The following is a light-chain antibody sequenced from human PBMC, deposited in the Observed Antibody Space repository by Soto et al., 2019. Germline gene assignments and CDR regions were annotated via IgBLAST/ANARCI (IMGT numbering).Light chain of an antibody. Sequence: QSVLAQPPSASGSPGQSVTISCTGTSSDVGGYNYVSWYQQHPGKAPKLMIYEVSKRPPGVPDRFSGSKSGNTASLTVSGLQAEDEADYYCSSYAGSNINNYVFGTGTKVTVL. CDR3: SSYAGSNINNYV. CDR2: EVS. CDR1: SSDVGGYNY. J-gene: IGLJ1*01. V-gene: IGLV2-8*01.